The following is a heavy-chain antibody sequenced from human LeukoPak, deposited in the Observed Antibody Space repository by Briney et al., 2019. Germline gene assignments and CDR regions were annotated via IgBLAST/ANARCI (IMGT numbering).Heavy chain of an antibody. CDR3: ARDSGTSGEVKFDP. D-gene: IGHD3-10*01. Sequence: ETLSLTCTVSGGAVNRYYLSWIRQPAGKTLEWIGRIYGGGSTNYNPSLKSRVTMSVDTSKNQISLKLKSVTAADTAVYYCARDSGTSGEVKFDPWGQGALVTVSS. J-gene: IGHJ5*02. V-gene: IGHV4-4*07. CDR2: IYGGGST. CDR1: GGAVNRYY.